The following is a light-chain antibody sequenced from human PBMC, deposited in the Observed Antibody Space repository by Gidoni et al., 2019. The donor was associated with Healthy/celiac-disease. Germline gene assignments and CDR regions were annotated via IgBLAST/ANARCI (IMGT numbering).Light chain of an antibody. V-gene: IGLV3-19*01. CDR2: RNN. CDR3: NYRKSSGKPWV. Sequence: SSELTQAPAVSVAFGHTVSITFQGDSLSSHYASCYQKKPEQAPVLVINRNNNRPSGIPDGFSGSSSGNTASLTIAGAKAEDEADYYWNYRKSSGKPWVFGGGTKLTVL. J-gene: IGLJ3*02. CDR1: SLSSHY.